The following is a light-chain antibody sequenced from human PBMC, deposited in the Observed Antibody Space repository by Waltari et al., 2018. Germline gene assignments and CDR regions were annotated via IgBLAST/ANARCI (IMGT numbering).Light chain of an antibody. CDR2: DVS. Sequence: QSALTQPDSVSGSPGPAITIACTGNSSDVGGENLVCWYQQHPGKAPKPMIYDVSNRPSWVSNRFSGSKSGKTASLTISWLHAEDEADYYCSSYTSSSTLVFGGGTKLTVL. J-gene: IGLJ3*02. CDR3: SSYTSSSTLV. V-gene: IGLV2-14*01. CDR1: SSDVGGENL.